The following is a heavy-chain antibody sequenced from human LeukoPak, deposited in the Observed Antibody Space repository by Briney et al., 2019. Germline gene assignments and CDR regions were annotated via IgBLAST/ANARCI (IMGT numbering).Heavy chain of an antibody. CDR3: ARDSVNNWFDP. CDR2: ISAYNGNT. D-gene: IGHD4-17*01. V-gene: IGHV1-18*01. Sequence: GASVKVSCKASGYTFTSYGISWVRQAPGQGLEWMGWISAYNGNTNYAQKFQGRVTMTRDTSISTAYMELSRLRSDDTAVYYCARDSVNNWFDPWGQGTLVTVSS. CDR1: GYTFTSYG. J-gene: IGHJ5*02.